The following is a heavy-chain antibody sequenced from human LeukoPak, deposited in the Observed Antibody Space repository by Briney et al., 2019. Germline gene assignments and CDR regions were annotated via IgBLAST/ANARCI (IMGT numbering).Heavy chain of an antibody. V-gene: IGHV1-18*01. J-gene: IGHJ5*02. D-gene: IGHD3-3*01. Sequence: ASVKVSCXASGYTFTSYGISWVRQARGQGLEWMGWISAYNGNTNYAQKLQGRVTMTTDTSTSTAYMELRSLRSDDTAVYYCARDWYYDFWSGYYGDHDHNKFDPWGQGTLVTVSS. CDR1: GYTFTSYG. CDR2: ISAYNGNT. CDR3: ARDWYYDFWSGYYGDHDHNKFDP.